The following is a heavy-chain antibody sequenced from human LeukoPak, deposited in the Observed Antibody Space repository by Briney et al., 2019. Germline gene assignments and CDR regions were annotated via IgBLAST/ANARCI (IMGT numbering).Heavy chain of an antibody. D-gene: IGHD3-10*01. CDR2: IYHSGST. CDR3: ARETPILGPRGGAFDI. V-gene: IGHV4-4*02. CDR1: GGSISSSNW. J-gene: IGHJ3*02. Sequence: SGTLSLTCAVSGGSISSSNWWSWVRQPPGKGMEWIGEIYHSGSTNYNPSLKSRVTILVDKSKNQFSLKLSSVTAADTAVYYCARETPILGPRGGAFDIWGQGTMVTVSS.